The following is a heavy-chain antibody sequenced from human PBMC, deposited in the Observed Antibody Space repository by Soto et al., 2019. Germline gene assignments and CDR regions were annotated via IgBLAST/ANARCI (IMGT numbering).Heavy chain of an antibody. V-gene: IGHV4-39*01. D-gene: IGHD6-13*01. CDR1: GGSISSSSYY. J-gene: IGHJ6*02. Sequence: QLQLQESGPGLVKPSETLSLTCTVSGGSISSSSYYWGWIRQPPGKGLEWIGSIYYSGSTYYNPPLKSRVTISVDTSKNQFSLKLSSVTAADTAVYYCARPPLIAAAGTGSYGMDVWGQGTTVTVSS. CDR2: IYYSGST. CDR3: ARPPLIAAAGTGSYGMDV.